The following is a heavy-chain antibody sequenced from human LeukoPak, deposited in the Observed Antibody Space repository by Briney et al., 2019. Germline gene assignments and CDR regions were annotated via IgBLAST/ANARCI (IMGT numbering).Heavy chain of an antibody. D-gene: IGHD3-3*01. V-gene: IGHV4-4*07. CDR2: IYTSGST. Sequence: PSETLSLTCTVSGGSISSYYWSWIRQPAGKGLEWIGRIYTSGSTNYNPSLKSRVTMSVDTSKNQFSLKLSSVTAADTAVYYCARDRVTIFGVVIDFDWGQGTLVTVSS. J-gene: IGHJ4*02. CDR3: ARDRVTIFGVVIDFD. CDR1: GGSISSYY.